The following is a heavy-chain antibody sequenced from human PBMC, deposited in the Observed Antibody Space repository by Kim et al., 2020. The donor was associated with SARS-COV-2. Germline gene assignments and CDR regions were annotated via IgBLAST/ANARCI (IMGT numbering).Heavy chain of an antibody. D-gene: IGHD3-22*01. Sequence: SETLSLTCTVSGGSISSYYWSWIRQPPGKGLEWIGYIYSSGSTNYNPSLKSRVTISVDTSKNQFSLKLSSVTAEDTAVYYCARDLREYYYDSSGRGDAFDIWGQGTMVTVSS. CDR3: ARDLREYYYDSSGRGDAFDI. V-gene: IGHV4-59*01. J-gene: IGHJ3*02. CDR1: GGSISSYY. CDR2: IYSSGST.